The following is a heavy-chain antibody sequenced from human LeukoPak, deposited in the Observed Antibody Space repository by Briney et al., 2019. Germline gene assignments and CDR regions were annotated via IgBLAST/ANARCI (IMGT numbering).Heavy chain of an antibody. CDR3: ARDPMVRGAHAFDI. Sequence: PGRSLRLSCAASGFTFDDYAMHWVRQAPGKGLEWVSGISWNSGSIGYADSVKGRFTISRDNSKNTLYLQMNSLRAEDTAVYYCARDPMVRGAHAFDIWGQGTMVTVSS. D-gene: IGHD3-10*01. CDR2: ISWNSGSI. J-gene: IGHJ3*02. CDR1: GFTFDDYA. V-gene: IGHV3-9*01.